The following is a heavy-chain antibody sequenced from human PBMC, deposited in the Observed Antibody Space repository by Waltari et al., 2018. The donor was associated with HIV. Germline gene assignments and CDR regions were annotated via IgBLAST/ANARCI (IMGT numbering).Heavy chain of an antibody. J-gene: IGHJ4*02. CDR3: AKATERWLQPKFFDF. CDR1: GFTFRGTG. D-gene: IGHD5-18*01. V-gene: IGHV3-9*01. Sequence: EVQMVACGGEFVQPGRALRLAFVVSGFTFRGTGLYWVRQVSGKGLEWVSGIDWNSRNIEYADSVKGRFIISRDNAKRSLYLDMTSLKSEDTAFYFCAKATERWLQPKFFDFWGQGTLVTVSS. CDR2: IDWNSRNI.